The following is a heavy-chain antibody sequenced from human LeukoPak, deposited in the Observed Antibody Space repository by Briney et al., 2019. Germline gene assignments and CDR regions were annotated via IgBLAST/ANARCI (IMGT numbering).Heavy chain of an antibody. CDR1: GGGSINGHY. CDR3: ARLLDNDSSGDPDTFDM. D-gene: IGHD3-22*01. V-gene: IGHV4-59*11. Sequence: SETLSLTCTVSGGGSINGHYWSWIRQPPGKGLEWIGLVSYAGRTKYNPSLQSRVTISVATSENNFSLKLTSVTAADTAVYYCARLLDNDSSGDPDTFDMWGQGTVVIVSS. CDR2: VSYAGRT. J-gene: IGHJ3*02.